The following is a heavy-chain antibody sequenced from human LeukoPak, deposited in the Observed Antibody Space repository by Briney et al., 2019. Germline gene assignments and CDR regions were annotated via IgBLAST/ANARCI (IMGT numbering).Heavy chain of an antibody. CDR2: ISGDGGST. CDR1: GFTFDDYA. Sequence: PGGSLRLSCAASGFTFDDYAMHWVRQAPGKGLEWVSLISGDGGSTYYADSVKGRFTISRDNSKNSLYLQMNSLRTEDTALYYCAKDGLGVTGPAEYFQHWGQGTLVTVSS. V-gene: IGHV3-43*02. CDR3: AKDGLGVTGPAEYFQH. D-gene: IGHD2-21*02. J-gene: IGHJ1*01.